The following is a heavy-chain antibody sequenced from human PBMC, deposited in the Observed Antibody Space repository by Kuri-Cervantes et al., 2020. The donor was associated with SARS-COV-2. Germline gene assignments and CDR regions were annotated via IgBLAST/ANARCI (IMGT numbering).Heavy chain of an antibody. CDR1: GGSISSGSYY. D-gene: IGHD6-13*01. V-gene: IGHV4-61*01. CDR2: IYYSGST. CDR3: ARGGSSWFEYFQH. Sequence: ESLKISCTVSGGSISSGSYYWSWIRQPPGQGLEWLGYIYYSGSTKYNPSLESRVTISLDTSKNQFSLKLSSVTAADTAVYYCARGGSSWFEYFQHWGQGTLVTVSS. J-gene: IGHJ1*01.